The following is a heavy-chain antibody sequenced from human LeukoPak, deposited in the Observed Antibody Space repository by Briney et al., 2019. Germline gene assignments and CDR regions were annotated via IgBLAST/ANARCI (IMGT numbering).Heavy chain of an antibody. J-gene: IGHJ4*02. CDR3: ASERVGIAAAGRGGSFDY. V-gene: IGHV1-2*02. CDR1: GYTFTGYY. Sequence: GASVKVSCKASGYTFTGYYMHWVRQAPGQGLEWMGWINPNSGGTNYAQKFQGRVTMTRDTSISTAYMELSRLRSDDTAVYYCASERVGIAAAGRGGSFDYWGQGTLVTVSS. D-gene: IGHD6-13*01. CDR2: INPNSGGT.